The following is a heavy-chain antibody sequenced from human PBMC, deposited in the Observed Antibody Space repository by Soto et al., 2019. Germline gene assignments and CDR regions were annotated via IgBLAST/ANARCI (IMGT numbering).Heavy chain of an antibody. CDR1: GGSIISYY. CDR2: IYYSGST. D-gene: IGHD1-26*01. Sequence: SETLSLTCTVSGGSIISYYWSWIRQPPGKGLEWIGYIYYSGSTNYNPSLKSRVTISVDTSKNQFSLKLSSVTAADTAVYYCARIVGDPNVAFDIWGQGTMVTVSS. V-gene: IGHV4-59*01. CDR3: ARIVGDPNVAFDI. J-gene: IGHJ3*02.